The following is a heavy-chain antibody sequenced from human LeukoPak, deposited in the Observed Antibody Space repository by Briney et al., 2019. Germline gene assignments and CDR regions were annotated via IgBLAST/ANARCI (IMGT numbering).Heavy chain of an antibody. CDR1: GFTFSSYA. CDR2: ISYDGSNK. D-gene: IGHD3-22*01. V-gene: IGHV3-30*04. J-gene: IGHJ4*02. Sequence: PGGSLRLSCAASGFTFSSYAMHWVRQAPGKGLEWVAVISYDGSNKYYADSVKGRFTISRDNSKNTLYLQMNSLRAEDTAVYYCARGASLYYDSSGYYYYWGQGTLVTVSS. CDR3: ARGASLYYDSSGYYYY.